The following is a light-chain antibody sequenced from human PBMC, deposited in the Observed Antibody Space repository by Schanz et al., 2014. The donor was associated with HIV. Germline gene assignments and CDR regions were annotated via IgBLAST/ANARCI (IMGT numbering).Light chain of an antibody. CDR1: QSVSSNF. V-gene: IGKV3-20*01. Sequence: VLTQSPGTLSLSPGERATLSCRASQSVSSNFLAWYQQKPGQAPRLLIYAASTRATGIPDRFSGSGSGTDFTLTISRLEPEDFAVYYCQQYGSSPITFGQGTRLEMK. J-gene: IGKJ5*01. CDR3: QQYGSSPIT. CDR2: AAS.